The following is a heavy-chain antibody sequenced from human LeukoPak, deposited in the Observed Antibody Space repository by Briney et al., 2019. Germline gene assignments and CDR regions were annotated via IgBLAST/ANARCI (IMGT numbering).Heavy chain of an antibody. CDR2: ISSDGGAI. CDR1: GFTFTTYM. CDR3: VRELAY. V-gene: IGHV3-48*01. Sequence: PGGSLRLSCAASGFTFTTYMMNWVRQTPGKGLEWVSYISSDGGAIYYADSVEGRFTISRDNAQTSLYLQMNNLRAEDTAVYYCVRELAYWGQGALVTVSS. J-gene: IGHJ4*02.